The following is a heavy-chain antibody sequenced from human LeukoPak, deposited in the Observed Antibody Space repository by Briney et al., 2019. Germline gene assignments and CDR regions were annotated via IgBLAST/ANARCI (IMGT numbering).Heavy chain of an antibody. J-gene: IGHJ4*02. CDR2: IYPGDSDT. CDR3: ARRCGDPKVIDY. CDR1: GYSFANYW. Sequence: GGSLKISCTGSGYSFANYWIAWVRQIPGKGLEWMGIIYPGDSDTRYSPSFQGQVIISADKSISTAYLQWSSLKASDAAMYYCARRCGDPKVIDYWGQGTLVTVSS. D-gene: IGHD4-17*01. V-gene: IGHV5-51*01.